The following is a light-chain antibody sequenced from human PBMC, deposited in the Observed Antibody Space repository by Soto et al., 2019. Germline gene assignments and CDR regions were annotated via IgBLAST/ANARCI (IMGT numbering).Light chain of an antibody. CDR2: GAS. J-gene: IGKJ4*01. CDR1: QSVSSN. Sequence: EIVMTQSPATLSVSPGERATLSCRASQSVSSNLAWYQQKPGQAPRLLIYGASTRATGIPARFSGSGSGTEFTLSLSCLQSEDIAVSYCQHYNNWLTFGGGTKVEIK. V-gene: IGKV3-15*01. CDR3: QHYNNWLT.